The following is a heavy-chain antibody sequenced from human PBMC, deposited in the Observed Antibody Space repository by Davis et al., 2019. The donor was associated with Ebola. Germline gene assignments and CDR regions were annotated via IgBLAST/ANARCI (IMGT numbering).Heavy chain of an antibody. CDR3: VREGGGSWGY. D-gene: IGHD2-15*01. CDR2: ISGSGGST. V-gene: IGHV3-23*01. Sequence: GGSLRLSCAASGFTFSSYAMSWVRQAPGKGLEWVSTISGSGGSTYYADSVKGRFTISRDNSKNTLYLQMNSLRAEDTAVYYCVREGGGSWGYWGQGTLVTVSS. CDR1: GFTFSSYA. J-gene: IGHJ4*02.